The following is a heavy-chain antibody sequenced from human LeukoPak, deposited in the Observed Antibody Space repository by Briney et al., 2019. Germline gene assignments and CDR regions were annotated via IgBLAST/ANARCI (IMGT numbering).Heavy chain of an antibody. V-gene: IGHV1-2*02. CDR3: ARLASVPG. D-gene: IGHD6-19*01. CDR2: IRPNSGDT. J-gene: IGHJ1*01. CDR1: GYTLTGYY. Sequence: ASVKVSCKASGYTLTGYYLHWVRQAPGQGLEWMGWIRPNSGDTNYAQKFQGRVTMTRDTSISTAYMELSSLRSDDTAVYYCARLASVPGWGQGTLVTVSS.